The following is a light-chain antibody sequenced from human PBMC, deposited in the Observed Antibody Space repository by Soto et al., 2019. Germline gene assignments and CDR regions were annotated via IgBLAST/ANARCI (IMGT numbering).Light chain of an antibody. V-gene: IGKV3-11*01. CDR3: QQHSNWPPT. Sequence: EIVLTQSPATLSLSPGERATLSCRASQSVSSSLAWYQQKPGQAPRLLIYDASNRATGIPARFSGSGSGTDFTLTISSLQPEDFAVYYCQQHSNWPPTFGQGTRLDI. CDR1: QSVSSS. CDR2: DAS. J-gene: IGKJ5*01.